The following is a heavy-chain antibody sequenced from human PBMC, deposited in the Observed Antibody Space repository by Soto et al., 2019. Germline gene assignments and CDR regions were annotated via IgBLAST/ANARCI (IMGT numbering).Heavy chain of an antibody. D-gene: IGHD3-22*01. CDR3: VAHFDIAPGHSFDY. CDR2: ISWNSGSI. J-gene: IGHJ4*02. Sequence: EVQLEESGGGLVQPGRSLRLSCAASGFTFDDYAMHWVRQVPGKGLEWVSGISWNSGSIGYADSVKGRFTISRDNAKNSLYLQMNNLRAEDADLYYWVAHFDIAPGHSFDYWGQGTLVTVSS. CDR1: GFTFDDYA. V-gene: IGHV3-9*01.